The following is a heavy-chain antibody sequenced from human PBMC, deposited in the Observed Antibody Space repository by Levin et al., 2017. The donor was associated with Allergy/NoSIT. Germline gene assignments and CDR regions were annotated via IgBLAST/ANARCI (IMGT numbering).Heavy chain of an antibody. CDR1: GGSISSSNFY. V-gene: IGHV4-39*01. D-gene: IGHD2/OR15-2a*01. CDR2: IYYSGST. J-gene: IGHJ6*02. Sequence: RAGGSLRLSCIVSGGSISSSNFYWAWIRQPPGKGLEWIGSIYYSGSTYYNPSLKSRVTISVDTSKNQFSLLSSVTAADTAVYYCARQRISLGYGMDVWGQGTAVTVSS. CDR3: ARQRISLGYGMDV.